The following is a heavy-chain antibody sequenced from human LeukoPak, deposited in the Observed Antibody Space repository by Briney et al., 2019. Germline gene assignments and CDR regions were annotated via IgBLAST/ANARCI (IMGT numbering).Heavy chain of an antibody. CDR1: GGSISSSNW. CDR2: IYHSGST. Sequence: PSETLSLTCAVSGGSISSSNWWSWVRQPPGKGLEWIGEIYHSGSTNYNPSLKSRVTISVDKSKNQFSLKLSSVTAADTAVYYCASSLGITGTTSALDAFDIWGQGTMVTVSS. J-gene: IGHJ3*02. CDR3: ASSLGITGTTSALDAFDI. V-gene: IGHV4-4*02. D-gene: IGHD1-7*01.